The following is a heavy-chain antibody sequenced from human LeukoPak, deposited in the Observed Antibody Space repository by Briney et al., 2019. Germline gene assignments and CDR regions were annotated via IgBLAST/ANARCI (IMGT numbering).Heavy chain of an antibody. V-gene: IGHV5-51*01. CDR3: ARIEGSTFDY. J-gene: IGHJ4*02. Sequence: AESPQISCKGSGYTFSSYWIGWVRQMPGKGLEWMGIIYPGDSERKYNPSLQGQVTISADKSISTAYLQWNSLKASDTAIYYCARIEGSTFDYWGQGTLVTVS. CDR2: IYPGDSER. CDR1: GYTFSSYW.